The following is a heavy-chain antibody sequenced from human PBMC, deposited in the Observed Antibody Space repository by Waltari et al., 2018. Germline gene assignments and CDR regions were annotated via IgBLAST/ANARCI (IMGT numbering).Heavy chain of an antibody. CDR2: IHYTGTT. D-gene: IGHD2-8*02. J-gene: IGHJ5*02. CDR1: GDPISNHF. V-gene: IGHV4-59*11. CDR3: VRGKLGFCTGSSCHLDL. Sequence: QVQVQESGPGLVKPSETVSRTCTVSGDPISNHFWTWIRQPPEKGLEWIGNIHYTGTTNYNPSLKSRVTISLDTSKNQLSLRLDSVTAADTALYFCVRGKLGFCTGSSCHLDLWGRGTLVTVSS.